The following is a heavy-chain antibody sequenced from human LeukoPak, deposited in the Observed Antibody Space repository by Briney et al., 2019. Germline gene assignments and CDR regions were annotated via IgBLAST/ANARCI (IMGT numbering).Heavy chain of an antibody. D-gene: IGHD1-1*01. V-gene: IGHV4-39*01. CDR3: ARKTNEGHNWNDGPIDS. J-gene: IGHJ4*02. CDR1: GNSISNDLHY. CDR2: IYYSGST. Sequence: PSETLSLTCIVSGNSISNDLHYWGWFRQPPGKGLEWIGSIYYSGSTYYKPSLKSRVTITIGTSKNQFSLKLSSVTVADTAIYYCARKTNEGHNWNDGPIDSWGQGTLVTVSS.